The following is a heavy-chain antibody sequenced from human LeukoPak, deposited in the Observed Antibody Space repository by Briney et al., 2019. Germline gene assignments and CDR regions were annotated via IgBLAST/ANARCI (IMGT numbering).Heavy chain of an antibody. Sequence: PGGSLRLSCAASGFTFSSYEMNWIRQAPGKGLEWISYISNSGSTKYYADSVKGRFTISRDNSKNTLYLQMNSLRAEDTALYFCAQWSRYFDYWGQGTLVTVSS. CDR2: ISNSGSTK. CDR1: GFTFSSYE. J-gene: IGHJ4*02. CDR3: AQWSRYFDY. D-gene: IGHD1-26*01. V-gene: IGHV3-48*03.